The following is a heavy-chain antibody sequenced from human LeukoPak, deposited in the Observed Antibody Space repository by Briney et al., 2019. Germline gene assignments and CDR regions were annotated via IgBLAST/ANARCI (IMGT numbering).Heavy chain of an antibody. CDR1: GGSISSSSYY. CDR3: ASGYYDSSGYYYHFDY. J-gene: IGHJ4*02. CDR2: IYYSGST. D-gene: IGHD3-22*01. Sequence: SETLSLTCTVSGGSISSSSYYWGWIRQPPGKGLEWIGSIYYSGSTYYNPSLKSRVTISVDTSKNQFSLKLGSVAAADTAVYYCASGYYDSSGYYYHFDYWGQGTLVTVSS. V-gene: IGHV4-39*07.